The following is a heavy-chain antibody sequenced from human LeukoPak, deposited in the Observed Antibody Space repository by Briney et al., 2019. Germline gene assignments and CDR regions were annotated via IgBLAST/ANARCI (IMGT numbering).Heavy chain of an antibody. V-gene: IGHV4-31*03. D-gene: IGHD5-18*01. CDR2: IYYSGST. CDR1: GGSISSGGYY. CDR3: ASGPPTGYSYVY. J-gene: IGHJ4*02. Sequence: PSETLSLTCTVSGGSISSGGYYWSWIRQHPGKGLEWIGYIYYSGSTYYNPSLKSRVTISVDTSKNQFSLKLSSVTAADTAVYYCASGPPTGYSYVYWGQGTLVTVSS.